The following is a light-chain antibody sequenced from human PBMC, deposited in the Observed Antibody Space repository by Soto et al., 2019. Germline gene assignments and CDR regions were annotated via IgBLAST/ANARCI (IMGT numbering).Light chain of an antibody. CDR3: EDYSSSSGLT. J-gene: IGKJ4*01. CDR2: QAS. CDR1: QSNNSW. Sequence: DIQMTQSPSTLSASVGDRVTITCRASQSNNSWLAWYQQKPGKAPKLLIFQASSLKSGVPSRFSGSGSATEYTLTISSLQPDDFATYYCEDYSSSSGLTFGGGTKVDIK. V-gene: IGKV1-5*03.